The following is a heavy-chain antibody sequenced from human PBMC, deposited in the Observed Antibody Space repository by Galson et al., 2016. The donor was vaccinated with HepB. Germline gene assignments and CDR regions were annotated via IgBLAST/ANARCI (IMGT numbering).Heavy chain of an antibody. V-gene: IGHV4-39*01. CDR2: IYYSGNT. CDR3: ARQSGHDFWSGSTQPNWFDP. D-gene: IGHD3-3*01. J-gene: IGHJ5*02. Sequence: SETLSLTCTVSGGSISSSIYYWGWIRQPPGKGLEWIGSIYYSGNTHYNPSLKSRVNISVDTSKNQFSLKLSSVTAADTAVYYCARQSGHDFWSGSTQPNWFDPWGQGTLVTVSS. CDR1: GGSISSSIYY.